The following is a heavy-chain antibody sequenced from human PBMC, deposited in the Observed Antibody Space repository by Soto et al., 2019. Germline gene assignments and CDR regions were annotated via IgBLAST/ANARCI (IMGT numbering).Heavy chain of an antibody. CDR3: ARVSPAQSYDILTNDP. D-gene: IGHD3-9*01. V-gene: IGHV1-18*01. Sequence: QVQLMQSGAEVKKPGASVKVSCKASGYTFTSYGLSWVRQAPGQGLEWMGWISAYNGNTNYAQKLQGRVTMTTDTPTSTAYMELRGLRSDDTAVYYCARVSPAQSYDILTNDPWGQGTLVTVSA. J-gene: IGHJ5*02. CDR2: ISAYNGNT. CDR1: GYTFTSYG.